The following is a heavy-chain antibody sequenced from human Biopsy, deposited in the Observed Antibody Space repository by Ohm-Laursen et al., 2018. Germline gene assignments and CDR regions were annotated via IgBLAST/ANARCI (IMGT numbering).Heavy chain of an antibody. Sequence: TLSLTCAVYGESFNGYYWSWIRQTPGKGLEWIASIYYSGTTNKNPSLKSRVTISVDTSKRQFYLELSSVTAADTAIYYCARVRGGFLEWFDYWGQGTLITVSS. CDR2: IYYSGTT. CDR3: ARVRGGFLEWFDY. CDR1: GESFNGYY. D-gene: IGHD3-3*01. V-gene: IGHV4-34*11. J-gene: IGHJ5*01.